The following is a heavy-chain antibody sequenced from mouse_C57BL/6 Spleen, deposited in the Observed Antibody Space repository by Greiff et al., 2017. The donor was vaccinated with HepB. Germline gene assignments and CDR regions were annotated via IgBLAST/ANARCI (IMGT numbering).Heavy chain of an antibody. CDR3: ARQYYGTYFDY. CDR1: GFTFSDYG. V-gene: IGHV5-17*01. CDR2: ISSGSSTI. J-gene: IGHJ2*01. D-gene: IGHD1-1*01. Sequence: VQLKESGGGLVKPGGSLKLSCAASGFTFSDYGMHWVRQAPEKGLEWVAYISSGSSTIYYADTVKGRFTIFIDNAKNTLFLQMTSLRSEDTAMYYCARQYYGTYFDYWGQGTTLTVSS.